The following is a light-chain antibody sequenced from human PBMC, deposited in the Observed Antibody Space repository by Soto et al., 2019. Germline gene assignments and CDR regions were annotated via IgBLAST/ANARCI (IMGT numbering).Light chain of an antibody. CDR3: QSFDKYLSAVV. Sequence: LLTQPPSVSGAPGERVTISCTGSSSDIGAGYRVRWYQQVPGTAPKLLIYDNTNRPSGVSVRFSGSKSGTSASLAISGLQAEDEADYYCQSFDKYLSAVVFGGGTKVTVL. CDR1: SSDIGAGYR. V-gene: IGLV1-40*01. CDR2: DNT. J-gene: IGLJ2*01.